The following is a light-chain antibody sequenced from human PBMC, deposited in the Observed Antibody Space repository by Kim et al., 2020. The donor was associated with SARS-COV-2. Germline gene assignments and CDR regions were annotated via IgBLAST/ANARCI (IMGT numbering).Light chain of an antibody. Sequence: DIVMTQSPDSLAVSLGERATINCKSSQSVFYSPNNRNYLAWYQQKLGQPPKLLLYWASTRGSGVPDRFSGSGSGTDFTLTITSLQAEDVAVYYCQQYYRSPLTFGGGTKVDIK. CDR1: QSVFYSPNNRNY. V-gene: IGKV4-1*01. J-gene: IGKJ4*01. CDR2: WAS. CDR3: QQYYRSPLT.